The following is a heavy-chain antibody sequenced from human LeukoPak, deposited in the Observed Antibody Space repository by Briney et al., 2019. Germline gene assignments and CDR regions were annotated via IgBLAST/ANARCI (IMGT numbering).Heavy chain of an antibody. J-gene: IGHJ4*02. CDR1: GYTFTGYY. CDR3: ARGNDILTGYNDY. Sequence: GASVKVSCKASGYTFTGYYMHWVRQAPGQGLEWMGWINPNSGGTNYAQKFQGRVTMTRDTSISTAYMELSRLRSDDTAVYYCARGNDILTGYNDYWGQGTLVTVSS. CDR2: INPNSGGT. D-gene: IGHD3-9*01. V-gene: IGHV1-2*02.